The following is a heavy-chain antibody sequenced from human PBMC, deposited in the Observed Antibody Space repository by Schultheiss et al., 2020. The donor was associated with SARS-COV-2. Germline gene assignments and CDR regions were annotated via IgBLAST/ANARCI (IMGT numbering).Heavy chain of an antibody. CDR2: IYYSGST. CDR3: ASYERVAGGVWVSGFDY. CDR1: GGSISSGGYY. Sequence: SETLYLTCTVSGGSISSGGYYWSWIRQPPGKGLEWIGYIYYSGSTYYNPSLKSRVTISVDTSKNQFSLKLSSVTAADTAVYYCASYERVAGGVWVSGFDYWGQGTLVTVSS. J-gene: IGHJ4*02. V-gene: IGHV4-61*08. D-gene: IGHD2-8*02.